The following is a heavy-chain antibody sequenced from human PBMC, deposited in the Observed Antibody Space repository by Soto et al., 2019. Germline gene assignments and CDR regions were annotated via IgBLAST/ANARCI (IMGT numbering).Heavy chain of an antibody. CDR3: ARGLMVFGLPNYYYYLDV. J-gene: IGHJ6*03. Sequence: EASVKVSCKASGYTFTNDDINWVRQATGQGLEWMGWMKPNSGNTAYAQKFQGRVTMTRNTSISTAYMELSSLRSEDTAVYYCARGLMVFGLPNYYYYLDVWGKGTTVTVSS. CDR2: MKPNSGNT. V-gene: IGHV1-8*01. CDR1: GYTFTNDD. D-gene: IGHD2-8*01.